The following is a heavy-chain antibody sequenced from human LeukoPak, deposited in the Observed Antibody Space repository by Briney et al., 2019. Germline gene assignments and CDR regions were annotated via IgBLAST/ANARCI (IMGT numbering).Heavy chain of an antibody. D-gene: IGHD3-10*01. CDR1: GYTFTSYG. CDR2: ISAYNGDT. Sequence: ASVKVSCKASGYTFTSYGISWVRQAPGQGLEWMGWISAYNGDTNYAQKLQGRVTMTTDTSTSTAYMELRSLRYDDTAVYYCARESYGSGTLPRSDYWGQGTLVTVSS. J-gene: IGHJ4*02. V-gene: IGHV1-18*01. CDR3: ARESYGSGTLPRSDY.